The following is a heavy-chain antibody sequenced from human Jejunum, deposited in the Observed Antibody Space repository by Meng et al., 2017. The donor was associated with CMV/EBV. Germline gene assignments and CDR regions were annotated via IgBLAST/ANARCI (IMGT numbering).Heavy chain of an antibody. V-gene: IGHV7-4-1*02. CDR1: GNTFTSYA. CDR2: IDPNTGNP. D-gene: IGHD5-24*01. CDR3: ARDSPLDGYSLLDY. Sequence: QGQVVQSGAGLKQPGPSVKVSCRPSGNTFTSYAINWVRQAPGQGPDWMGWIDPNTGNPTYDQGFTGRFVFSLDTSVSTAYLQINSLRADDTAVYYCARDSPLDGYSLLDYWGQGTLVTVSS. J-gene: IGHJ4*02.